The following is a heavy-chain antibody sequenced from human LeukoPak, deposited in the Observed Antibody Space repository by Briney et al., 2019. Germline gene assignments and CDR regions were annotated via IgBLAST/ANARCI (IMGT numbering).Heavy chain of an antibody. V-gene: IGHV3-7*01. CDR3: ARAESTSTVDY. CDR1: GFTFRDYW. D-gene: IGHD2-2*01. Sequence: PGGALRLSCKASGFTFRDYWMSWVREAPGKGLEWEANINQNEGEAYYVLSVDGRFTLSRDNAQNSFFLQLNSLKADDTGRYYCARAESTSTVDYWGQGTLVTVYS. CDR2: INQNEGEA. J-gene: IGHJ4*02.